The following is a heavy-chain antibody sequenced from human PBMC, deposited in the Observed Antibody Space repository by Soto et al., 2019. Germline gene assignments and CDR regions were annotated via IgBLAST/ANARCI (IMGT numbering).Heavy chain of an antibody. J-gene: IGHJ6*02. CDR2: IYYSGST. Sequence: SETLSLTCTVSGGSISSGGYYWSWIRQHPGKGLEWIGYIYYSGSTYYNPSLKIRVTISVDTSKNHFSLKLSSVTAADTAVFYCGRVSRRRGTMVRDVWGQGTTVTVSS. CDR3: GRVSRRRGTMVRDV. D-gene: IGHD3-10*01. CDR1: GGSISSGGYY. V-gene: IGHV4-31*03.